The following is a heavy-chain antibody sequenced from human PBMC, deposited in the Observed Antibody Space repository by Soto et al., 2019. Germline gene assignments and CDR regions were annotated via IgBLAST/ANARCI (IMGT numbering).Heavy chain of an antibody. Sequence: GGSLRLSCAASGFTFSSYAMHWVRQAPGKGLEWVAVISYDGSNKYYADSVKGRFTISRDNSKNTLYLQMNSLRAEDTAVYYCARALSLWELIDYYYGMDVWXQGTTVTVSS. J-gene: IGHJ6*02. CDR2: ISYDGSNK. CDR3: ARALSLWELIDYYYGMDV. D-gene: IGHD1-26*01. V-gene: IGHV3-30-3*01. CDR1: GFTFSSYA.